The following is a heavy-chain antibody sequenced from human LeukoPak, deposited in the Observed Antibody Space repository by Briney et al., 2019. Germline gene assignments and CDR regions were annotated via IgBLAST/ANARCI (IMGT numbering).Heavy chain of an antibody. V-gene: IGHV4-61*01. CDR1: GGSISSSSYY. Sequence: SETLSLTCTVSGGSISSSSYYWSWIRQPPGKGLEWIGYIYYSGSTNYNPSLKRRVTISVDTSKNQFSLKLSSVTAADTAVYYCARDSSGWYVFDYWGQGTLVTVSS. CDR2: IYYSGST. CDR3: ARDSSGWYVFDY. D-gene: IGHD6-19*01. J-gene: IGHJ4*02.